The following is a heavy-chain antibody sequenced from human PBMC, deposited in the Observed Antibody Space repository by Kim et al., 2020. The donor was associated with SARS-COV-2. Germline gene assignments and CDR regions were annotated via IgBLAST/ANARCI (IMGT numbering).Heavy chain of an antibody. Sequence: YADSVKGPFTVSRDNAKNSLYLQMNSLRVEDTAVYYCARETSVAGGDYWGQGTLVTVSS. CDR3: ARETSVAGGDY. J-gene: IGHJ4*02. V-gene: IGHV3-48*03. D-gene: IGHD6-19*01.